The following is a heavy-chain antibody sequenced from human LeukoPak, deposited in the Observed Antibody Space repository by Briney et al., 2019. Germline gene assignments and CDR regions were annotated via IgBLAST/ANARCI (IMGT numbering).Heavy chain of an antibody. CDR3: ARGDGYYRFDP. CDR2: IYISETT. Sequence: SETLSLTCTISGGSISSYYWSWIRQPAGKGLERIGRIYISETTNYNPSLKSRVTMSVDTSRDQFSLKLSSVTAADTAVYYCARGDGYYRFDPWGQGTLVTVSS. CDR1: GGSISSYY. J-gene: IGHJ5*02. D-gene: IGHD5-24*01. V-gene: IGHV4-4*07.